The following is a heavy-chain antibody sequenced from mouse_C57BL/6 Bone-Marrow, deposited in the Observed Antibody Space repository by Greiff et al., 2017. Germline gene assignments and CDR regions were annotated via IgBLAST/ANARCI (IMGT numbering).Heavy chain of an antibody. CDR2: IYPTSGRT. V-gene: IGHV1-55*01. CDR3: ARSGPLGRSFDY. CDR1: GYTFTSYW. D-gene: IGHD4-1*01. Sequence: QVQLQQPGAELVKPWASVKMSCKASGYTFTSYWITWVKQRPGQGLEWIGDIYPTSGRTNYNETFKSKAILTVDTSSNTAYMQLSSLTSEDSAVFYCARSGPLGRSFDYWCRGTTLTVSS. J-gene: IGHJ2*01.